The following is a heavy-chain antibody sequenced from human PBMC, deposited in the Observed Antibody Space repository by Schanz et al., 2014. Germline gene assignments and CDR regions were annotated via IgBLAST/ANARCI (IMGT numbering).Heavy chain of an antibody. Sequence: VQLLESGGGLVQPGGSLRLSCAVSGFIVRSNYMTWVRQAPGKGPEYVSYISSGGTTTYHSDSVKGRFTISRDSAENSLYLQMNSLRAEDTAVYYCAKGRFGELSAFDIWGQGTMVTVSS. CDR3: AKGRFGELSAFDI. V-gene: IGHV3-11*01. CDR2: ISSGGTTT. D-gene: IGHD3-10*01. CDR1: GFIVRSNY. J-gene: IGHJ3*02.